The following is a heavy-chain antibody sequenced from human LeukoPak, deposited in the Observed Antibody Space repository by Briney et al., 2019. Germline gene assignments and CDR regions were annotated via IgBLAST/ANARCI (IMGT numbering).Heavy chain of an antibody. V-gene: IGHV4-31*03. J-gene: IGHJ4*02. CDR1: GGSISSGGYY. D-gene: IGHD3-22*01. Sequence: SQTLSLTCTVSGGSISSGGYYWSWIRQHPGKGLEWIGYIYCSGSTYYNPSLKSRVTISVDTSKNQFSLKLSSVTAADTAVYYCARDRRNYYDRIFDYWGQGTLVTVSS. CDR2: IYCSGST. CDR3: ARDRRNYYDRIFDY.